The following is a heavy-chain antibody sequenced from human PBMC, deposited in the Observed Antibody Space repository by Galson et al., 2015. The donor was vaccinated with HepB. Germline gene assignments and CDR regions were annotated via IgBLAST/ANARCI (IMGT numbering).Heavy chain of an antibody. J-gene: IGHJ6*02. V-gene: IGHV3-21*01. CDR3: ARSAGWEHRENYGMDV. Sequence: SLRLSCAASGFTFSSYSMNWVRQAPGKGLEWVSSISSGSSYIYYADSVKGRFTISRDNAKNSLYLQMNSLRAEDTAVYYCARSAGWEHRENYGMDVWGQGTTVTVSS. CDR1: GFTFSSYS. CDR2: ISSGSSYI. D-gene: IGHD1-26*01.